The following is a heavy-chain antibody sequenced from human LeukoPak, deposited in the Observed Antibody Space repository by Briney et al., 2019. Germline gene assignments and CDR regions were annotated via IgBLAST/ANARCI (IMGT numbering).Heavy chain of an antibody. Sequence: PSETLSLTCAVSGGSISSSNWWSWVRQPPGKGLEWIGEIYHSGSTNYNPSLKSRVTISVDKSKNQFSLKLSSVTAADTAVYYCARQANNWNYVNYFDYWGQGTLVTVSS. D-gene: IGHD1-7*01. J-gene: IGHJ4*02. CDR3: ARQANNWNYVNYFDY. V-gene: IGHV4-4*02. CDR2: IYHSGST. CDR1: GGSISSSNW.